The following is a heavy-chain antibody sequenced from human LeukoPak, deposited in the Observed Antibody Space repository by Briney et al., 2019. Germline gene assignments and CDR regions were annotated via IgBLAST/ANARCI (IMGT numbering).Heavy chain of an antibody. D-gene: IGHD4-23*01. J-gene: IGHJ4*02. Sequence: DSLKGRFTISRDNAKNSLYLQMNSLRAEDTAVYYCARMGTTVVTPADYWGQGTLVTVSS. CDR3: ARMGTTVVTPADY. V-gene: IGHV3-7*04.